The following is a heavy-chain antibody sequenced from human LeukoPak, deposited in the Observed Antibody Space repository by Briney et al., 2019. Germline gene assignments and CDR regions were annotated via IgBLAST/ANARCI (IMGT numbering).Heavy chain of an antibody. V-gene: IGHV3-53*01. Sequence: PGGSLRLSCAASGFTVSSNYMSWVRQAPGKGLEWVSVIYTGGSTYYADSVKGRFTISRDNSKNTLYLQMNSLRAEDTAVYYCARGPWVAANTANYFDYWGQGTLVTVSS. D-gene: IGHD2-15*01. CDR3: ARGPWVAANTANYFDY. CDR2: IYTGGST. CDR1: GFTVSSNY. J-gene: IGHJ4*02.